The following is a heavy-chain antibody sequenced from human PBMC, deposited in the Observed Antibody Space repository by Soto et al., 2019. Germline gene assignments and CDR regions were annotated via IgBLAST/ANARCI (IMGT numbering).Heavy chain of an antibody. J-gene: IGHJ5*02. Sequence: SETLSITRAVSGGCVRSGGYSWNWIRQPPGKGLEWIGYIYHSGSTYYNPSLKSRVTISVDRSKNQFSLKLSSVTAADTAVYYCARDDLYGGWFDPWGQGTLVTVSS. CDR2: IYHSGST. V-gene: IGHV4-30-2*01. CDR1: GGCVRSGGYS. CDR3: ARDDLYGGWFDP. D-gene: IGHD3-10*01.